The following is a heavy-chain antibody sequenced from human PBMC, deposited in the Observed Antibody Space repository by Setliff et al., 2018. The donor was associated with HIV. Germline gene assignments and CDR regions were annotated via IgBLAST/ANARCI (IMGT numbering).Heavy chain of an antibody. Sequence: SETLSLTCTVSGGSNSSGTYYWSWIRQHPGKGLVWIGYIYYRVTTYYNPSLKSRVTISVGTSKNKFSLNLGSVTAADTAIYYCARGRLHYYDTSVYLDAFDIWGQGTMVTVSS. CDR3: ARGRLHYYDTSVYLDAFDI. D-gene: IGHD3-22*01. CDR1: GGSNSSGTYY. J-gene: IGHJ3*02. V-gene: IGHV4-31*03. CDR2: IYYRVTT.